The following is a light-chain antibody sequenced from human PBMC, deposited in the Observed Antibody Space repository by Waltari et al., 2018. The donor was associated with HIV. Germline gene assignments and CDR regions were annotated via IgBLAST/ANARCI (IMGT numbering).Light chain of an antibody. CDR3: ATWDDSLSGRV. CDR2: RNT. J-gene: IGLJ3*02. Sequence: QSGLTQPPSASGSPGQRVTISCSGSSSHLVQNFVYLYHQLPGTAPKLLISRNTQRPSGVPDRFSGSKSGTLASLAISGLRSEDEADYYCATWDDSLSGRVFGGGTKLTVL. V-gene: IGLV1-47*01. CDR1: SSHLVQNF.